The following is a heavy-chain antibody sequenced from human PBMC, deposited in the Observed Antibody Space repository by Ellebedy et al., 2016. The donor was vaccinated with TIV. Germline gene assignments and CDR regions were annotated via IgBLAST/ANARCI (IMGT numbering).Heavy chain of an antibody. Sequence: GESLKISCAASGSTFSSYGMHWVRQAPGKGLEWVAVIWYDGSNKYYADSVKGRFTISRDNSKNTLYLQMNSLRAEDTAVYYCARDSYFDWLVDYWGQGTLVTVSS. J-gene: IGHJ4*02. CDR2: IWYDGSNK. CDR3: ARDSYFDWLVDY. CDR1: GSTFSSYG. D-gene: IGHD3-9*01. V-gene: IGHV3-33*01.